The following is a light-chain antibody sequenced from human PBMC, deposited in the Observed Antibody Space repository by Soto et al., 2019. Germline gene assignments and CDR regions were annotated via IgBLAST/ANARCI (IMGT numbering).Light chain of an antibody. CDR1: QSVSSY. Sequence: EIVLTQPPATPSLSPGETATLSCRATQSVSSYLAWYQQKPGQAPRLLIYDASNRATGIPARFSGSGSGTDVTLTVSSLEPEEFAVYYCQQRSNWWTFGQGTKVDIK. CDR3: QQRSNWWT. V-gene: IGKV3-11*01. J-gene: IGKJ1*01. CDR2: DAS.